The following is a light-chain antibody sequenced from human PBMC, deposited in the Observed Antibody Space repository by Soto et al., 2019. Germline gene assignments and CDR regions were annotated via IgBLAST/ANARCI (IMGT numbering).Light chain of an antibody. V-gene: IGLV1-47*01. J-gene: IGLJ2*01. Sequence: QSVLTQPPSASGTPGQRVTISCSGGPSNVGSNYVYWYLQLPGTAPKLLIYKSNQRPSGVPDRFSGSKSGTSASLAISGLRSEDEADYYCAAWDDSLSGVLFGGGTKLTVL. CDR3: AAWDDSLSGVL. CDR1: PSNVGSNY. CDR2: KSN.